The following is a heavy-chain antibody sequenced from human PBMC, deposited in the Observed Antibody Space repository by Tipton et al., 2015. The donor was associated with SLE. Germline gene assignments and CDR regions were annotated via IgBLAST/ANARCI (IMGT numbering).Heavy chain of an antibody. D-gene: IGHD3-22*01. CDR3: ARVSDYDDWYFDL. V-gene: IGHV4-4*02. J-gene: IGHJ2*01. CDR2: IYHSGGT. Sequence: TLSLTCAVSGGSISSSNWWSWVRQPPGKGLEWIGEIYHSGGTNYNPSLKSRVTISVDKSKNQFSLKLSSVTAADTAVYYCARVSDYDDWYFDLWGRGTLVTVSS. CDR1: GGSISSSNW.